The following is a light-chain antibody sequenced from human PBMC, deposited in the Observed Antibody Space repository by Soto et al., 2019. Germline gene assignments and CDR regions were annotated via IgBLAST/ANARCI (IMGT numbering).Light chain of an antibody. CDR1: SSDVGSYNL. V-gene: IGLV2-23*02. CDR3: CSYAGSSTPVV. CDR2: EVS. Sequence: QSALTQPASVSGSPGQLITISCTGTSSDVGSYNLVSWYQQHPGKAPKLMIYEVSKRPSGVSNRFSGSKSGNTASLTISGLQAEDEADYYCCSYAGSSTPVVFGGGTKVTVL. J-gene: IGLJ2*01.